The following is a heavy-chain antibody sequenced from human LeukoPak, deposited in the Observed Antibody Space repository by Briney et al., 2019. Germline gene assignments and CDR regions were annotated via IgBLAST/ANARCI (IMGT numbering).Heavy chain of an antibody. CDR2: VNHRGST. V-gene: IGHV4-34*01. CDR3: AREIIVARGAFDI. Sequence: PSETLSLTCAVYGGSLSGYYWSWFRQPPGKGLEWIGEVNHRGSTNYNPSLKSRVTISVDTSENQFSLKLSSVTAADTAVYYCAREIIVARGAFDIWGQGTMVTVSS. D-gene: IGHD5-12*01. J-gene: IGHJ3*02. CDR1: GGSLSGYY.